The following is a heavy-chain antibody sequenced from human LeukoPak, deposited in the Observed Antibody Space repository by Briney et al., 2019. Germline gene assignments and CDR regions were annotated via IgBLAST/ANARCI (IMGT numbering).Heavy chain of an antibody. Sequence: GASVKVSCKASGFTFNAYYIHWVRQAPGQGLEWMGWINPNSGGTNYAQKFQGRVTMTRDTSISTAYMELSRLRSDDTAVYYCARDRGLDIAAAGKFRHYYYYMDIWGKGTTVTVFS. D-gene: IGHD6-13*01. V-gene: IGHV1-2*02. CDR3: ARDRGLDIAAAGKFRHYYYYMDI. CDR2: INPNSGGT. CDR1: GFTFNAYY. J-gene: IGHJ6*03.